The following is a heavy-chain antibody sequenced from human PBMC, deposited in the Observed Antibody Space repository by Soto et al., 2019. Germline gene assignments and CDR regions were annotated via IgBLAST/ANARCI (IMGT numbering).Heavy chain of an antibody. CDR3: ARASPERYSYGASLFDY. Sequence: SETLSLTCTVSGGSISSYYWSWIRQPPGKGLEWIGYIYYSGSTNYNPSLKSRVTISVDTSKNQFSLKLSSVTAADTAVYYCARASPERYSYGASLFDYWGQGTLVTVS. CDR2: IYYSGST. V-gene: IGHV4-59*01. CDR1: GGSISSYY. J-gene: IGHJ4*02. D-gene: IGHD5-18*01.